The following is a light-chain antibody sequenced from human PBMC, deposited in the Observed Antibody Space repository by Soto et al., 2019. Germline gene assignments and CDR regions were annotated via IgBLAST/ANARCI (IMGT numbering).Light chain of an antibody. CDR1: QSVSSTY. V-gene: IGKV3-20*01. J-gene: IGKJ1*01. Sequence: EIVLTQSPGTLSLSPGERATLSCSASQSVSSTYLAWYQQKPGQAPRLLIYGESSRATGIPDRFSGSGSGTDFTLTISRLEPEDFAVYYCQQYGSSPPTFGQGTKLEIK. CDR2: GES. CDR3: QQYGSSPPT.